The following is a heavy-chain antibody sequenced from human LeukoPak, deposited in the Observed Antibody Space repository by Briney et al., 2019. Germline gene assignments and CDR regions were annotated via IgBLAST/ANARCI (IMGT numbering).Heavy chain of an antibody. CDR2: IRHDESSI. Sequence: PGGSLRLSCATSGFTFFNYGMTWVRQAPGKGLEWVAFIRHDESSIFYADSIKGRFTISRDNSNNTLYLQMDNLRPEDTAVYHCARRGGSLEAFDIWGQGTMVTVSS. V-gene: IGHV3-30*02. D-gene: IGHD3-16*01. J-gene: IGHJ3*02. CDR1: GFTFFNYG. CDR3: ARRGGSLEAFDI.